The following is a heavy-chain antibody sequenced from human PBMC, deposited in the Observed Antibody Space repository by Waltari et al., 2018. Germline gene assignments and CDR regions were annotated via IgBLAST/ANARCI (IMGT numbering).Heavy chain of an antibody. CDR2: IIPILGIA. D-gene: IGHD3-10*01. CDR3: ARVRGQSTFDY. Sequence: QVQLVQSGAEVKKPGSSVKVSCKASGGTFSSYTISWVRQAPGQGLEWMGRIIPILGIANYAQKLQGRVTMTTDTSTSTAYMELRSLRSDDTAVYYCARVRGQSTFDYWGQGTLVTVSS. CDR1: GGTFSSYT. V-gene: IGHV1-69*02. J-gene: IGHJ4*02.